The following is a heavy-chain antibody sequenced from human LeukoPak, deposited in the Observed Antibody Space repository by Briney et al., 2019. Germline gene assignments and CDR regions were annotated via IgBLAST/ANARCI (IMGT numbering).Heavy chain of an antibody. D-gene: IGHD3-22*01. Sequence: GGSLRLSCAASGFTFSSYSMNWVRQAPGMGLQWVSGISGSGGETYYADSVKGRFTISRDNSKNTLYLQMNSLRAEDTAIYYCAKGRAILFITSLDYWGQGALVTVSS. CDR2: ISGSGGET. J-gene: IGHJ4*02. CDR3: AKGRAILFITSLDY. CDR1: GFTFSSYS. V-gene: IGHV3-23*01.